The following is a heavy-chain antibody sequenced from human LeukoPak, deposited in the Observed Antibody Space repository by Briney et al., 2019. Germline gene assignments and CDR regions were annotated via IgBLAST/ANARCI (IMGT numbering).Heavy chain of an antibody. J-gene: IGHJ4*02. V-gene: IGHV3-20*04. CDR2: INWNGGST. CDR3: ARSSLGGLGELSLSFFDY. CDR1: GFTFDDYG. Sequence: PGGSLRLSCAASGFTFDDYGMSWVRQAPGKGLEWVSGINWNGGSTGYADSVKGRFTISRDNAKNSLYLQMNSLRAEDTALYYCARSSLGGLGELSLSFFDYWGQGTLVTVSS. D-gene: IGHD3-16*02.